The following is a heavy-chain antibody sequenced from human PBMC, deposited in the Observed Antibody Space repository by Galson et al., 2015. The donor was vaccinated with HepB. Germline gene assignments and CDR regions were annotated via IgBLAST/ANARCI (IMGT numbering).Heavy chain of an antibody. CDR3: ARDKGQSQWPLNWLDS. CDR2: ISYDGTNK. CDR1: GFSFSNYA. V-gene: IGHV3-30-3*01. J-gene: IGHJ5*01. D-gene: IGHD6-19*01. Sequence: SLRLSCAASGFSFSNYAMHWVRQSPGKGLEWLTVISYDGTNKYYTDSVEGRFTISRDNSKNTLFMEMNSLTVEDTALYYCARDKGQSQWPLNWLDSWGQGTLVTVSS.